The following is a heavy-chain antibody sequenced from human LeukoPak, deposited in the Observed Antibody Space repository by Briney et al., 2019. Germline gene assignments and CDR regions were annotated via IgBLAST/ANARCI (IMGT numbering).Heavy chain of an antibody. V-gene: IGHV1-2*02. J-gene: IGHJ6*02. CDR1: GYTFTGYY. Sequence: ASVKVSCKASGYTFTGYYMHWVRQAPGQGLECMGWINPNSGGTNYAQKFQGRVTMTRDTSISTAYMELSSLRSDDTAVYYCKYYYYGMDVWGQGTTVTVSS. CDR2: INPNSGGT. CDR3: KYYYYGMDV.